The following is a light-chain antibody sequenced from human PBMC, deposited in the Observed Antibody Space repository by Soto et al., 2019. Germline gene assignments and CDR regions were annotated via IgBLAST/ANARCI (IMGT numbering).Light chain of an antibody. CDR3: QQSYSTPRT. CDR2: AAS. V-gene: IGKV1-39*01. CDR1: QSISSY. Sequence: DIQMTQSPSSLSASVGDTVIITCRASQSISSYLNWYQQKPGKAPKLLIYAASNLHSGVPSRFSGSESGTDFSLTISSLQPEDFATYFCQQSYSTPRTFGQGTKVEIK. J-gene: IGKJ1*01.